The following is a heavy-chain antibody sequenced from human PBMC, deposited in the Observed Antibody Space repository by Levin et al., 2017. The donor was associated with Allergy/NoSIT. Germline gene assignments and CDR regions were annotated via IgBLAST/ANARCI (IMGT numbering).Heavy chain of an antibody. CDR3: ARHGLGTAMVYYYYYYMDV. V-gene: IGHV4-39*01. CDR2: IYYSGST. D-gene: IGHD5-18*01. Sequence: SETLSLTCTVSGGSISSSSYYWGWIRQPPGKGLEWIGSIYYSGSTYYNPSLKSRVTISVDTSKNQFSLKLSSVTAADTAVYYCARHGLGTAMVYYYYYYMDVWGKGTTVTVSS. J-gene: IGHJ6*03. CDR1: GGSISSSSYY.